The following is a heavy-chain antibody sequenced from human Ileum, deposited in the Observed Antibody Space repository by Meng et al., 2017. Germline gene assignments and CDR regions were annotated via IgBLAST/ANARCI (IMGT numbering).Heavy chain of an antibody. CDR1: GLPHSTSGAA. Sequence: SGPTLAKPPQPLTLTCTFSGLPHSTSGAAVGWSRQPPGKALEWLGLIYSDDDKRYSPSMRRRLSITKDTSKNQVILTMTNMDPVDTATYYCAHRVDQFDSSGFYYSPFDAWGQGILVTVSS. D-gene: IGHD4-11*01. CDR2: IYSDDDK. J-gene: IGHJ4*02. CDR3: AHRVDQFDSSGFYYSPFDA. V-gene: IGHV2-5*02.